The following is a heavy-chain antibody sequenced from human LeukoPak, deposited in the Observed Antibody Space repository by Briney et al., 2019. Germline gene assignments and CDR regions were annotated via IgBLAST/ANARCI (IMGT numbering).Heavy chain of an antibody. CDR2: IGAYNGDT. CDR1: GYTFTSFG. CDR3: TRDHCSGDNCPSFDY. Sequence: ASVKVSCTPSGYTFTSFGISWVRQAPGQGLEWMGWIGAYNGDTNYAQKFQGRVTMTTDTSTSTAYMDLRSLRSDDTAVYYCTRDHCSGDNCPSFDYWGQGTLVTVSS. D-gene: IGHD2-15*01. J-gene: IGHJ4*02. V-gene: IGHV1-18*04.